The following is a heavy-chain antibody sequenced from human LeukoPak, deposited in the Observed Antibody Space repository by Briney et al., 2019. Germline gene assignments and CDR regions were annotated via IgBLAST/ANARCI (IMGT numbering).Heavy chain of an antibody. V-gene: IGHV1-18*01. J-gene: IGHJ5*02. D-gene: IGHD2-2*01. CDR3: ARGGVVPATVVNWFGP. Sequence: ASVKVSRKTSGYIFTNYGITWVRPAPGQGLEWVGWINTNNGNTKYAQKFQGRVTMTTDTSTTTAYMELRSLRSDDTAVYYCARGGVVPATVVNWFGPWGQGTLVTVSS. CDR1: GYIFTNYG. CDR2: INTNNGNT.